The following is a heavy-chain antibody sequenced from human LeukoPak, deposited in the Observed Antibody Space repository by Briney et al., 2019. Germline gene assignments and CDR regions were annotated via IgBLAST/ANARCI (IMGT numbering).Heavy chain of an antibody. J-gene: IGHJ4*02. CDR3: ARDLGGDGYN. CDR1: EFTFSSYA. CDR2: ISASGGNT. Sequence: GGSLRLSCAASEFTFSSYAMQWVRQAPGKGLEWVSGISASGGNTWYADSVKGRFTISRDNSKNTLYLQMNSLRAEDTAVYYCARDLGGDGYNWGQGTLVTVSS. V-gene: IGHV3-23*01. D-gene: IGHD5-24*01.